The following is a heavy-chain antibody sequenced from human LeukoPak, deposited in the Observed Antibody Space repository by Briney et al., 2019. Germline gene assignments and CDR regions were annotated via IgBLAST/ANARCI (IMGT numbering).Heavy chain of an antibody. CDR1: GYTFTGYY. CDR2: INPNSGGT. CDR3: ARDRNYGDYVVESGLDY. Sequence: ASVKVSCKASGYTFTGYYMHWVRQAPGQGLEWMGWINPNSGGTNYAQKFQGRVTMTRDTSISTAYMELSRLRSDDTAVYYCARDRNYGDYVVESGLDYWGQGTLVTVSS. V-gene: IGHV1-2*02. D-gene: IGHD4-17*01. J-gene: IGHJ4*02.